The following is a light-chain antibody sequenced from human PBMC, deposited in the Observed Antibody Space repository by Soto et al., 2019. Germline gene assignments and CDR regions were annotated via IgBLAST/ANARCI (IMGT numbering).Light chain of an antibody. J-gene: IGKJ1*01. CDR1: QSVLYSANNKNY. V-gene: IGKV4-1*01. Sequence: DIVMTQSPDSLAVSLGERATINCKSSQSVLYSANNKNYLSWYQHKAGQPPKLLIYWASTRESGVPDRFSGSGSGTDFTLTISSLQAEDVAVYYCQQYYSTPPTFGQGTKVDIK. CDR2: WAS. CDR3: QQYYSTPPT.